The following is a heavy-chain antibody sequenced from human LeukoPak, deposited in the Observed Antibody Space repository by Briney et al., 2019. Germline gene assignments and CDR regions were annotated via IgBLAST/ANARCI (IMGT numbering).Heavy chain of an antibody. D-gene: IGHD6-13*01. CDR1: GDSVSSNSVA. CDR2: TYYRSKWYN. V-gene: IGHV6-1*01. CDR3: ARDQAGLDY. Sequence: SQTLSLTCAISGDSVSSNSVAWNWIRQSPSRGLECLGRTYYRSKWYNDYAESVKSRINIKPDTSKNQFSLQLNSVTPEDTAVYYCARDQAGLDYWGQGTLVTVSS. J-gene: IGHJ4*02.